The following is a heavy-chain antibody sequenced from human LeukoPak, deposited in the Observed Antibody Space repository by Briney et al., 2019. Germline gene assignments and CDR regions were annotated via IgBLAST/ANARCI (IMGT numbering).Heavy chain of an antibody. Sequence: GGSLKLSCAASGFTFSGSAMHWVRQASGKGLEWVGRIRSKANSYATAYAASVKGRFTISRDDSKNTAYLQMNSLKTEDTAVYYCTRGCDSSGYYLNWFDPWGQGTLVTVSS. V-gene: IGHV3-73*01. CDR2: IRSKANSYAT. CDR3: TRGCDSSGYYLNWFDP. J-gene: IGHJ5*02. D-gene: IGHD3-22*01. CDR1: GFTFSGSA.